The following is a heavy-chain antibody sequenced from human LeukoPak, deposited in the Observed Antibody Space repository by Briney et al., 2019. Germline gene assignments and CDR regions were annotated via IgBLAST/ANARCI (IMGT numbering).Heavy chain of an antibody. J-gene: IGHJ4*02. CDR1: GTSISSHY. CDR3: ATRPGGSTWYGVFDY. Sequence: SETLSLTCTFSGTSISSHYWSWIRQPPGKGMGWIGYIYSGGSTNYNPSLKSRVTMSVDTSKNQFSLTLTSVTAADTALYFCATRPGGSTWYGVFDYWSPGTLVTVS. CDR2: IYSGGST. D-gene: IGHD6-13*01. V-gene: IGHV4-59*11.